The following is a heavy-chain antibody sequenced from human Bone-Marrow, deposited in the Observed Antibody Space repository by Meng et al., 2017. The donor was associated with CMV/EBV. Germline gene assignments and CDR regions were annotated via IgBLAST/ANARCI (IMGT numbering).Heavy chain of an antibody. CDR2: IYYSGST. CDR1: GGSISSGDYY. J-gene: IGHJ4*02. Sequence: GSLRLSCTVSGGSISSGDYYWSWIRQPPGKGLEWIGSIYYSGSTYYNPSLKSRVAISVDTSKNQFSLKLSSVTAADTAVYYCARDLLYSGADYWGQGTLVTVSS. V-gene: IGHV4-39*07. CDR3: ARDLLYSGADY. D-gene: IGHD6-19*01.